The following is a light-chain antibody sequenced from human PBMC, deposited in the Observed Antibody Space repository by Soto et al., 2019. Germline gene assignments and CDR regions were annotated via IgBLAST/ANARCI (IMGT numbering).Light chain of an antibody. CDR1: QSISSY. Sequence: DIQMTQSPSSLSASVGDRVTITCRASQSISSYLNWYQQKPGKAPKLLIYAAPSLQSGFPSRFTGSGSGTDFTLTISSLQPEDFATYYCQQSNSIPHTFGQGTKLEIK. J-gene: IGKJ2*01. V-gene: IGKV1-39*01. CDR2: AAP. CDR3: QQSNSIPHT.